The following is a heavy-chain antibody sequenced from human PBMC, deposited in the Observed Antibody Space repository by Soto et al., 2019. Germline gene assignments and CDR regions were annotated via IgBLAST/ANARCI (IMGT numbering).Heavy chain of an antibody. J-gene: IGHJ4*02. D-gene: IGHD3-3*01. CDR1: GFTFSSYS. CDR3: AKKPNTLDFWIGYGPRPKNADSYYFDY. Sequence: GGSLRLSCAASGFTFSSYSMNWVRQAPGKGLEWVSYISSSSSTIYYADSVKGRFTISRDNSKNTLYLQMNSLRAEDTAVYYCAKKPNTLDFWIGYGPRPKNADSYYFDYWGQGTLVTVSS. V-gene: IGHV3-48*01. CDR2: ISSSSSTI.